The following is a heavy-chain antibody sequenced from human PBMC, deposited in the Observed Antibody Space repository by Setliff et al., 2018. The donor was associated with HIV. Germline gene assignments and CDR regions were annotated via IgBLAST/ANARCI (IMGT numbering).Heavy chain of an antibody. CDR3: ACGAAAGTDYYYYYYMDV. CDR2: IYCSGST. Sequence: KPSETLSLTCTVSGGSISSSSYYWGWIRQPPGKGLEWLGSIYCSGSTYYNPSLKSRVTISVDKSKNQFSLKLSSGTAADTAVYYCACGAAAGTDYYYYYYMDVWGKGTTVTVSS. D-gene: IGHD6-13*01. CDR1: GGSISSSSYY. V-gene: IGHV4-39*01. J-gene: IGHJ6*03.